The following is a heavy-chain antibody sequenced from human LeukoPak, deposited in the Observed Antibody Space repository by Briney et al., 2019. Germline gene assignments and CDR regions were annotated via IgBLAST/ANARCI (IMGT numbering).Heavy chain of an antibody. CDR2: ISYDGSNK. CDR1: GXTFSSYG. V-gene: IGHV3-30*03. Sequence: PGRSLRLSCAASGXTFSSYGMHWVRQAPGKGLEWVALISYDGSNKYYADSVKGRFTISRDNSKNTLYLQMNRLRAEDTAVHYCAPRGGVGRNNWFDPWGQGTLVTVSS. CDR3: APRGGVGRNNWFDP. D-gene: IGHD3-16*01. J-gene: IGHJ5*02.